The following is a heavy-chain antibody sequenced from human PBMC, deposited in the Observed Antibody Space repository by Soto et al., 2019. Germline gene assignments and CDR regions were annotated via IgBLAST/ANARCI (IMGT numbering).Heavy chain of an antibody. J-gene: IGHJ5*02. CDR3: AKQALGAWFDP. CDR1: GASISSYY. V-gene: IGHV4-59*08. D-gene: IGHD3-16*01. Sequence: QVQLQESGPGLVKPSETLSLTCTVSGASISSYYWSWIRQPPGKGLEWIGYIYYSGSTNYNPSLKSRVPLSVDTSKNHFSLKLTSVTAADTAVYYGAKQALGAWFDPWGQGTLVTVSS. CDR2: IYYSGST.